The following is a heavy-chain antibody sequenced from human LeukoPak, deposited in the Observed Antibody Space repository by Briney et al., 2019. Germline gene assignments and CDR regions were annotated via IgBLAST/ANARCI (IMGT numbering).Heavy chain of an antibody. CDR3: AKDLTL. Sequence: PGGSLRLSCAASGFTFSSYAINWVRQAPGKGLEWVSSINASGGSTYYADSVKGRFTISRDNSRNTLYLQMFSLRAEDTAVYFCAKDLTLWGQGTVVTVSS. J-gene: IGHJ3*01. D-gene: IGHD4/OR15-4a*01. V-gene: IGHV3-23*01. CDR1: GFTFSSYA. CDR2: INASGGST.